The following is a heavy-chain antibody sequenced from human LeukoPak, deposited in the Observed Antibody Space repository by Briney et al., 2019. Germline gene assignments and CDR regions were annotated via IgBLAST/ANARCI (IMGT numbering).Heavy chain of an antibody. CDR2: IYYSGST. V-gene: IGHV4-59*01. Sequence: SETLYLTCTVSGGSLSRYYWSWIRQPPGKGLEWIGYIYYSGSTNYNPSLESRVTISVDTSKNQFSLKLSSVTAADTAVYYCARGIVVPAARFDPWGQGTLVTVSS. J-gene: IGHJ5*02. CDR1: GGSLSRYY. CDR3: ARGIVVPAARFDP. D-gene: IGHD2-2*01.